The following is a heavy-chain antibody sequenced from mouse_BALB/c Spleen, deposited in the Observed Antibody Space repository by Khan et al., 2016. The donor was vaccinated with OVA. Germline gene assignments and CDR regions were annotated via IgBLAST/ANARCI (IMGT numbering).Heavy chain of an antibody. Sequence: EVQLQQSGPELVKPGASVKISCKASGYTFTDYNMDWVKQSHGKSLEWIGDITPNNGGTIYNQKFKGKATLTVDKSSSTAYMELRSLTSEDTAVYYWTRGGHGRPFDYWGQGTTLTVSS. D-gene: IGHD1-1*01. CDR2: ITPNNGGT. CDR3: TRGGHGRPFDY. J-gene: IGHJ2*01. V-gene: IGHV1-18*01. CDR1: GYTFTDYN.